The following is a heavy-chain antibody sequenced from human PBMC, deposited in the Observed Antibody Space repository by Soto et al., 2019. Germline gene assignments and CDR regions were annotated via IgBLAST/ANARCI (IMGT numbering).Heavy chain of an antibody. CDR3: ARVLRGWFDP. V-gene: IGHV4-4*02. CDR1: GGSITSANW. J-gene: IGHJ5*02. CDR2: ISHSGIT. Sequence: KPSETLSLTCAVSGGSITSANWWTWVRQPPGGGLEWIGEISHSGITNYKASLKSRVTVSVDKTKNDVSLKLTSVTAADTAVYYCARVLRGWFDPWGQGTPVTVSS.